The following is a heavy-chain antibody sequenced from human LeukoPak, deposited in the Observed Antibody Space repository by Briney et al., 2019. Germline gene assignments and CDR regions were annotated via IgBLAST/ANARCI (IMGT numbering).Heavy chain of an antibody. CDR2: ISYDGSNK. J-gene: IGHJ4*02. Sequence: PGGSLRLSCAASGFTFSSYTMHWVRQAPGKGLEWVAVISYDGSNKYYADSVKGRFTISRDNSKNTLYLQMNSLRAEDTAVYYCARTYGDFKLDYWGQGTLVTVSS. CDR3: ARTYGDFKLDY. CDR1: GFTFSSYT. V-gene: IGHV3-30-3*01. D-gene: IGHD4-17*01.